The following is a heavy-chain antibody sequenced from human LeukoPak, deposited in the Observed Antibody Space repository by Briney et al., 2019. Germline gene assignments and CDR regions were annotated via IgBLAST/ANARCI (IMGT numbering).Heavy chain of an antibody. Sequence: ASVKVSCKASGGTFSSYAISWVRQAPGQGLEWMGIINPSGGSTSYAQKFQGRVTMTRDTSTSTVYMELSSLRSEDTAVYYCARGSGSYYDSSGYPKYNWFDPWGQGTLVTVSS. CDR1: GGTFSSYA. D-gene: IGHD3-22*01. J-gene: IGHJ5*02. CDR2: INPSGGST. CDR3: ARGSGSYYDSSGYPKYNWFDP. V-gene: IGHV1-46*01.